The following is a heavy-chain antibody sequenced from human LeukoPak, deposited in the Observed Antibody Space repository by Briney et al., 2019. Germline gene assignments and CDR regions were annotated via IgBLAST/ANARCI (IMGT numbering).Heavy chain of an antibody. V-gene: IGHV4-34*01. CDR3: ARLGGSGWFDS. CDR2: IYYSGST. CDR1: GGSFSGYY. D-gene: IGHD6-19*01. Sequence: SETLSLTCAVYGGSFSGYYWSWIRQPPGKGLEWIGSIYYSGSTYYNPSLKSRVTISVDTSKNQFSLKLSSVTAADTAMYYCARLGGSGWFDSWGRGTLVTVSS. J-gene: IGHJ5*01.